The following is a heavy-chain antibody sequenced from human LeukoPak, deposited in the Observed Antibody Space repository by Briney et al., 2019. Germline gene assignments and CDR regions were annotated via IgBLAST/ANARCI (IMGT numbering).Heavy chain of an antibody. J-gene: IGHJ4*02. Sequence: GGSLRLSCAASGFTFSNAWMNWVRQAPGKGLEWVGRIKSKTDGGTTDYAAPVKGRFTISRDNSKNTLYLQMNSLRAEDTAVYYCARKGREIRGIQLGSFDYWGQGTLVTVSS. V-gene: IGHV3-15*07. D-gene: IGHD5-18*01. CDR1: GFTFSNAW. CDR2: IKSKTDGGTT. CDR3: ARKGREIRGIQLGSFDY.